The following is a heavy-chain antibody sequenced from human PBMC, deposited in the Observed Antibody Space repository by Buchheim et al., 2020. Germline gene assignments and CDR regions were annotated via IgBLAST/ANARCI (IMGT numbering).Heavy chain of an antibody. D-gene: IGHD6-19*01. V-gene: IGHV3-11*06. CDR1: GFTFSDYY. Sequence: QVQLVESGGGLVKPGGSLRLSCAASGFTFSDYYMSWIRQAPGKGLEWVSYISSSSSYTNYADSVKGRFTLSRDNAKNSLYLQMNSLRAEDTAVYYCARDGVAGWPNYYYYYGMDVWGQGTT. CDR2: ISSSSSYT. CDR3: ARDGVAGWPNYYYYYGMDV. J-gene: IGHJ6*02.